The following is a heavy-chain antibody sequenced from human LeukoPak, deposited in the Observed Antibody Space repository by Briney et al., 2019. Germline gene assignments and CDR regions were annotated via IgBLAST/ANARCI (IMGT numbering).Heavy chain of an antibody. CDR2: ISSSSSYI. V-gene: IGHV3-21*01. CDR3: ARDLTGATHFDY. J-gene: IGHJ4*02. D-gene: IGHD1-26*01. CDR1: GFTVSSNY. Sequence: GGSLRLSCAASGFTVSSNYMSWVRQAPGKGLEWVSSISSSSSYIYYADSVKGRFTISRDNAKNSLYLQMNSLRAEDTAVYYCARDLTGATHFDYWGQGTLVTVSS.